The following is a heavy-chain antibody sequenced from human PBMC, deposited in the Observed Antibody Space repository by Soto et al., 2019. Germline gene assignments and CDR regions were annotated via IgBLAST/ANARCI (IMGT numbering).Heavy chain of an antibody. CDR1: GFTFSSYA. Sequence: GGSLRLSCAASGFTFSSYAMSWVRQAPGKGLEWVSAISGSGGSTYYADSVKGRFTISRDNSKNTLYLQMNSLRAEDTAVYYGAKDPILDYYYYYYMDVWGKGTTVTVSS. V-gene: IGHV3-23*01. CDR2: ISGSGGST. CDR3: AKDPILDYYYYYYMDV. J-gene: IGHJ6*03.